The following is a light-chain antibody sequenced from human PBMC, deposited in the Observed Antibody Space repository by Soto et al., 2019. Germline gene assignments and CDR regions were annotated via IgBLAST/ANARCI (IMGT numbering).Light chain of an antibody. CDR3: TSYTSSITWV. V-gene: IGLV2-14*01. J-gene: IGLJ3*02. CDR2: EVS. Sequence: QSALTQPASVSGSPGQSITISCTGTSSDVGGYNYVSWYQQHPGKAPKLMIYEVSNRPSGVSNRFSGSKSGNTASLTISGLQAEDEADYYSTSYTSSITWVFGGGTKVTVL. CDR1: SSDVGGYNY.